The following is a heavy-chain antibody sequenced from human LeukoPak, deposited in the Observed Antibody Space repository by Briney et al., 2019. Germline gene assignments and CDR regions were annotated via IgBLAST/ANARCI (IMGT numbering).Heavy chain of an antibody. CDR2: IFYSGHT. Sequence: SETLSLTCTVSGGSINSYYWTWIRQPPGKGLECIGYIFYSGHTNYNPSLKSRVIMSVDTSKNQFSLKLSSVTAADTAVYYCAREGTSRALDIWGRGTMVTVSS. J-gene: IGHJ3*02. V-gene: IGHV4-59*01. CDR1: GGSINSYY. CDR3: AREGTSRALDI. D-gene: IGHD3/OR15-3a*01.